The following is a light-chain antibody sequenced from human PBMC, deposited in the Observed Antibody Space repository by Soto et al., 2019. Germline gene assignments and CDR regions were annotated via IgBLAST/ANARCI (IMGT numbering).Light chain of an antibody. CDR2: GNS. Sequence: QSVLTQPPSVSGAPGQRVTISCTGSSSNIGTGYDVHWYQQLPGTAPKPLIYGNSNRPSGVPDRFSGSKSGTSASLAITGLQAEDEADYYCQSYDSSLSRYVFGTGTKVTVL. CDR3: QSYDSSLSRYV. V-gene: IGLV1-40*01. J-gene: IGLJ1*01. CDR1: SSNIGTGYD.